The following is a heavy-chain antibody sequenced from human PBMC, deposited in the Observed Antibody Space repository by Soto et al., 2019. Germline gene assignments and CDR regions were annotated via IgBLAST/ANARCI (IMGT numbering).Heavy chain of an antibody. CDR2: IHGDGDYI. CDR1: GFTFSCGA. V-gene: IGHV3-23*01. Sequence: EVQLLESGGGLVQPGGSLRLSCAASGFTFSCGARSWVRQAPGKGLDYVSTIHGDGDYIHYSDSVKGRFTISRDNSRNTLYLQMNSLRADDTAVYYCVKNRGAGSLSNWSFASGGRGSVVTVSS. D-gene: IGHD1-26*01. J-gene: IGHJ2*01. CDR3: VKNRGAGSLSNWSFAS.